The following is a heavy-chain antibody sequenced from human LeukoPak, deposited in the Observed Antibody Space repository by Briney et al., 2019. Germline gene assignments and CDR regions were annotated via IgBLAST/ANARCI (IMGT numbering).Heavy chain of an antibody. Sequence: SETLSLTCAVYGGSFSGYYWSWIRQPPEKGLEWIGEINHSGSTNYNPSLKSRVTISVDTSKNQFSLKLSSVTAADTAVFYCARNGMITFVGPTGFDPWGQGTLVTVSS. CDR3: ARNGMITFVGPTGFDP. D-gene: IGHD3-16*01. V-gene: IGHV4-34*01. J-gene: IGHJ5*02. CDR2: INHSGST. CDR1: GGSFSGYY.